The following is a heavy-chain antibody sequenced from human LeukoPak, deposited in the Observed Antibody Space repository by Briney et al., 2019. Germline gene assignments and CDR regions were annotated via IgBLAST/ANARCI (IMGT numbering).Heavy chain of an antibody. CDR3: ARSRNTLQWELLT. D-gene: IGHD1-26*01. CDR2: IYTSGST. J-gene: IGHJ5*02. CDR1: GGSISSYY. Sequence: SETLSLTCTVSGGSISSYYWSWIRQPAGEGLEWIGRIYTSGSTNYNPSLKSRVTMSVDTSKNQFSLNLRSVTAADTAVYYCARSRNTLQWELLTWGQGTLVTVSS. V-gene: IGHV4-4*07.